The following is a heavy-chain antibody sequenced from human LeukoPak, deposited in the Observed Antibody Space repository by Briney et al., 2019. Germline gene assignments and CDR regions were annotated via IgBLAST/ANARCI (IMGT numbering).Heavy chain of an antibody. CDR3: AGDSSHWYWSY. J-gene: IGHJ4*02. Sequence: GGSLTLSCAGTGFPFSGNYMSWVRDAPGKGVEGCSVIYSGGSTYYAVSVKGRLTISRDNVKKTLYLQMNSLRAEDTAVYYCAGDSSHWYWSYWGQGTLVTVSS. D-gene: IGHD6-13*01. V-gene: IGHV3-66*01. CDR1: GFPFSGNY. CDR2: IYSGGST.